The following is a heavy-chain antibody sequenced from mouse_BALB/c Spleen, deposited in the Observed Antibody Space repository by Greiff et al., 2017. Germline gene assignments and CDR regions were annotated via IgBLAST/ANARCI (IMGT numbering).Heavy chain of an antibody. D-gene: IGHD1-1*01. J-gene: IGHJ2*01. CDR1: GFTFSSYG. CDR2: ISSGGSYT. CDR3: ARQPIYYGSSYGYFDY. Sequence: EVMLVESGGDLVKPGGSLKLSCAASGFTFSSYGMSWVRQTPDKRLEWVATISSGGSYTYYPDSVKGRFTISRDNAKNTLYLQMSSLKSEDTAMYYCARQPIYYGSSYGYFDYWGQGTTLTVSS. V-gene: IGHV5-6*01.